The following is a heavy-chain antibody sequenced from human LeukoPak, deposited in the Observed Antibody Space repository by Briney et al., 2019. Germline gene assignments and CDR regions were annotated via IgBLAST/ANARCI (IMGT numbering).Heavy chain of an antibody. D-gene: IGHD3-22*01. CDR1: GYTLTELS. J-gene: IGHJ4*02. CDR3: ATDYYYDSSGFPDY. CDR2: FDPEDGET. V-gene: IGHV1-24*01. Sequence: ASVKVSCKVSGYTLTELSMHWVRQAPGKGLEWMGGFDPEDGETIYAQKFQGRVTMTEDTSTDTAYMELSSLRSEDTAVYYCATDYYYDSSGFPDYWGQGTLVTVSS.